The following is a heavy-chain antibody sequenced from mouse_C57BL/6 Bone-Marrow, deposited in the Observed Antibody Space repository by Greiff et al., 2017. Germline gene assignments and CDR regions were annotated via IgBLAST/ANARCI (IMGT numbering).Heavy chain of an antibody. V-gene: IGHV14-4*01. CDR2: IDPENGDT. CDR1: GFNIKDDY. Sequence: VHVKQSGAELVRPGASVKLSCTASGFNIKDDYMHWVKQRPEQGLEWIGWIDPENGDTEYASKFQGKATITADTSSNTAYLQLSSLTSEDTAVYYCTTGRRAWFAYWGQGTLVTVSA. J-gene: IGHJ3*01. CDR3: TTGRRAWFAY. D-gene: IGHD2-12*01.